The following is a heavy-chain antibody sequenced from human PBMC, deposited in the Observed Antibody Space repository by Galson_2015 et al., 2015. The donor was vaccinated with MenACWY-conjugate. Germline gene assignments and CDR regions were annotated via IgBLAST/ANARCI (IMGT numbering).Heavy chain of an antibody. CDR2: ISHSGST. CDR1: GDSISTYY. J-gene: IGHJ4*02. Sequence: ETLSLPCTVSGDSISTYYWNWIRQPPGEGLEWIGYISHSGSTNHNPSLKSRVTISLDTSKNQFSLDLTSVTAADTAAYYCASGYYGSGSYPDYFDFWGQGNLVTVSS. CDR3: ASGYYGSGSYPDYFDF. V-gene: IGHV4-59*01. D-gene: IGHD3-10*01.